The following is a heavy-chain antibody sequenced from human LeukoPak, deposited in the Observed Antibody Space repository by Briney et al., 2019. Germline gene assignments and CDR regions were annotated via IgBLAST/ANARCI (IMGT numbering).Heavy chain of an antibody. CDR3: ARSQAAHIVVVIAQYYFDY. CDR1: GGSISSSSYY. V-gene: IGHV4-39*01. D-gene: IGHD2-21*01. Sequence: PSETLSLTCTVSGGSISSSSYYWGWVRQPPGKGLEWIGSIYYSGSTYYNPSLKSRVTISVDTSKNQFSLKLSSVTAADTAVYYCARSQAAHIVVVIAQYYFDYWGQGTLVTVSS. J-gene: IGHJ4*02. CDR2: IYYSGST.